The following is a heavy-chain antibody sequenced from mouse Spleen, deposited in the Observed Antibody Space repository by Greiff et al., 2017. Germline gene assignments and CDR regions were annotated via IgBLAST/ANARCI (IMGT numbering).Heavy chain of an antibody. CDR3: ARDRGYDGYFDV. Sequence: EVKLVESGGGLVKPGGSLKLSCAASGFTFSDYYMYWVRQTPEKRLEWVATISDGGSYTYYPDSVKGRFTISRDNAKNNLYLQMSSLKSEDTAMYYCARDRGYDGYFDVWGAGTTVTVSS. CDR2: ISDGGSYT. D-gene: IGHD2-14*01. V-gene: IGHV5-4*02. CDR1: GFTFSDYY. J-gene: IGHJ1*01.